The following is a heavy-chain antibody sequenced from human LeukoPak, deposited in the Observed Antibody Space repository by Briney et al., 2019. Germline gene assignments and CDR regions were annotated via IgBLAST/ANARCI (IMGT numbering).Heavy chain of an antibody. V-gene: IGHV3-30*03. D-gene: IGHD3-16*01. J-gene: IGHJ5*02. Sequence: PGRSLRLSCAASGFTFSSYGMHWVRQAPGKGLEWVAVISYDGSNKYYADSVKGRFTISRDNSKNTLYLQMNSLRAEDTAVYYCAREGPGGGNWFDPWGQGTLVTVSS. CDR2: ISYDGSNK. CDR1: GFTFSSYG. CDR3: AREGPGGGNWFDP.